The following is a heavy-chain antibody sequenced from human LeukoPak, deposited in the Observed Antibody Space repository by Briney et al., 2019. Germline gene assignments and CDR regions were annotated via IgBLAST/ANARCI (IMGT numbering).Heavy chain of an antibody. V-gene: IGHV1-8*03. CDR2: MNPNSGNT. CDR1: GYTFTGYY. CDR3: ARTYPKYYDVWSGYYRHYMDV. J-gene: IGHJ6*03. D-gene: IGHD3-3*01. Sequence: ASVKVSCKASGYTFTGYYMHWVRQAPGQGLEWMGWMNPNSGNTGYAQKFQGRVTITRNTSISTAYMELSSLRSEDTALYYCARTYPKYYDVWSGYYRHYMDVWGKGTTVTVSS.